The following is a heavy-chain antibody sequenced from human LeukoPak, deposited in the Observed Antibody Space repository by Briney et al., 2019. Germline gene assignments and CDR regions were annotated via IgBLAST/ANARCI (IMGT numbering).Heavy chain of an antibody. D-gene: IGHD6-19*01. Sequence: PSETLSLTCTVSGGSISSGGYYWSWIRQHPGKGLEWIGYIYYGGSTYYNPSLKSRVTISVDTSKNQFSLKLSSVTAADTAVYYCASDSSGWGSLFDYWGQGTLVTVSS. CDR3: ASDSSGWGSLFDY. CDR2: IYYGGST. CDR1: GGSISSGGYY. J-gene: IGHJ4*02. V-gene: IGHV4-31*03.